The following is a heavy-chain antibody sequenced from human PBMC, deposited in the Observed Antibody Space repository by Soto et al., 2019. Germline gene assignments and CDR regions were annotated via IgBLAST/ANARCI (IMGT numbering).Heavy chain of an antibody. CDR3: ARFSGFQSFYYLSYFDS. CDR2: VYPGDSDT. V-gene: IGHV5-51*01. D-gene: IGHD3-22*01. CDR1: GYNFASHW. Sequence: GESLKISCKASGYNFASHWIGWVRQMPGKGLEWMGIVYPGDSDTRYSPSFQGQIRISADKSINTAYLQWSSLKASDTAMFYCARFSGFQSFYYLSYFDSWGQVTLVTVSS. J-gene: IGHJ4*02.